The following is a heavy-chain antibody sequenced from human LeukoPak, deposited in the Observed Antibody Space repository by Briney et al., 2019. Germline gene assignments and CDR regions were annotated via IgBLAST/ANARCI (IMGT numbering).Heavy chain of an antibody. V-gene: IGHV1-69*04. CDR1: GGTFSSYA. D-gene: IGHD6-19*01. J-gene: IGHJ4*02. CDR2: IIPILGIA. CDR3: AREVAVAGTKGFDY. Sequence: SVTVSCKASGGTFSSYAISWVRQAPGQGLEWMGRIIPILGIANYPQKFQGRVTITADKSTSTAYMELSSLRSEDTAVYYCAREVAVAGTKGFDYWGQGTLVTVSS.